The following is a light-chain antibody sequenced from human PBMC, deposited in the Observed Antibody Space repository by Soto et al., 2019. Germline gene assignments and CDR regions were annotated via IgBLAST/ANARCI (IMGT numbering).Light chain of an antibody. CDR3: CSYAVSYTLYV. V-gene: IGLV2-11*01. J-gene: IGLJ1*01. Sequence: QSALTQPRSVSGSPGQSVTISCTGTSSDVGGYNYLSWYQQHPGKAPKLMIYDVSKRPSGVPDRFSGSKSGNTASLTISGLQAEDEADYYCCSYAVSYTLYVFGTGTKVTVL. CDR2: DVS. CDR1: SSDVGGYNY.